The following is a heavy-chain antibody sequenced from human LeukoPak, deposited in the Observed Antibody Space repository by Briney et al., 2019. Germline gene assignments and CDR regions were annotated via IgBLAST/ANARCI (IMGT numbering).Heavy chain of an antibody. D-gene: IGHD2-15*01. CDR1: GGSFSGYY. CDR2: INHSGST. J-gene: IGHJ3*02. CDR3: ARHGYCSGGSCLKDAFDI. Sequence: SETLSLTCAVYGGSFSGYYWSWIRQPPGKGLEWIGEINHSGSTNYNPSLKSRVTISVDTSKNQFSLKLSSVTAADTAVYYYARHGYCSGGSCLKDAFDIWGQGTMVTVSS. V-gene: IGHV4-34*01.